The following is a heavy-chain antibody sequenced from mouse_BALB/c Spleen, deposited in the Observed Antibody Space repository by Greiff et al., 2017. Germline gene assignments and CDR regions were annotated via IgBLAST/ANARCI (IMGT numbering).Heavy chain of an antibody. CDR3: ARQDYYGSSPYYYAMDY. D-gene: IGHD1-1*01. V-gene: IGHV5-6-2*01. CDR1: GFTFSSYY. Sequence: EVKLVESGGGLVKLGGSLKLSCAASGFTFSSYYMSWVRQSPEKRLELVAAINSNGGSTYYPDTVKGRFTISRDNAKNTLYLQMSSLKSEDTALYYCARQDYYGSSPYYYAMDYWGQGTSVTVSS. J-gene: IGHJ4*01. CDR2: INSNGGST.